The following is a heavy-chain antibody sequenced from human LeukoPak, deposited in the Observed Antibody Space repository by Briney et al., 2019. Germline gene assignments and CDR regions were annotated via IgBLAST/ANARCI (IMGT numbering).Heavy chain of an antibody. CDR3: ARDRRRDGYPDY. Sequence: SETLSLTCNVSGGSVSSSSYYWGWIRQPPGKGLEWIGSIYSSGSTYYNPSLKSRVAISVDTSKNQFSLKLTSVTAADTAVYYCARDRRRDGYPDYWGQGTLVTVSS. J-gene: IGHJ4*02. CDR1: GGSVSSSSYY. D-gene: IGHD5-24*01. CDR2: IYSSGST. V-gene: IGHV4-39*07.